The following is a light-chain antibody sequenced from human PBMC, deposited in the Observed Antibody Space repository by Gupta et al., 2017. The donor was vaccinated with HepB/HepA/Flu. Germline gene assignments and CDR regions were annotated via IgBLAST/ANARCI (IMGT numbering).Light chain of an antibody. Sequence: QSVLTQPPSVSGAPGQRVTISCPGSGSNLGSGYNVNRYQHLPGTAPKLLIYKNNNRPSGVPDRFSGSKSGISASLAISGLQAEDEADYYCQSYDSSQVIFGGGTKLTVL. V-gene: IGLV1-40*01. CDR1: GSNLGSGYN. CDR3: QSYDSSQVI. CDR2: KNN. J-gene: IGLJ2*01.